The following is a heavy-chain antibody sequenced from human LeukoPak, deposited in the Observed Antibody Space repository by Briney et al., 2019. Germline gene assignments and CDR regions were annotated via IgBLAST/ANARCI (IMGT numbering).Heavy chain of an antibody. D-gene: IGHD3-10*01. J-gene: IGHJ6*03. Sequence: PGGSLRLSCAASGFTFSSYAMHWVRQAPGKGLEWVAVISYDGSNKYYADSVKGRFTISRDNYKTTLYLQMNRLRAEDTAVYYCARVNMVRGVMPYYYYYMDVWGKGTTVTVSS. CDR1: GFTFSSYA. CDR3: ARVNMVRGVMPYYYYYMDV. CDR2: ISYDGSNK. V-gene: IGHV3-30*04.